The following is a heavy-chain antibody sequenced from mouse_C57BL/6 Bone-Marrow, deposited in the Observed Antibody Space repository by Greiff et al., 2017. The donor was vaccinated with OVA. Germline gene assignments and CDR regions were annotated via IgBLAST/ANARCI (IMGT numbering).Heavy chain of an antibody. CDR2: ISDGGSYT. CDR1: GFTFSSYA. D-gene: IGHD2-4*01. Sequence: DVKLVESGGGLVKPGGSLKLSCAASGFTFSSYAMSWVRQTPEKRLEWVATISDGGSYTYYPDNVKGRFTISRDNAKNNLYLQMSQLKSEDTAMYYCASPYDYGGYWYFDVWGTGTTVTVSS. V-gene: IGHV5-4*03. J-gene: IGHJ1*03. CDR3: ASPYDYGGYWYFDV.